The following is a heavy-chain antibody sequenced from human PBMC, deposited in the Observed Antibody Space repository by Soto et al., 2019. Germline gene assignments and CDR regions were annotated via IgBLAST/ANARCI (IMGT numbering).Heavy chain of an antibody. J-gene: IGHJ4*02. Sequence: TSETLSLTCTVSGGSINNYYWSWIRQPPGKGLEWIAYIFSTGTTSYNPSLKSRVTVSVDTSKNQVYLHLNSVTAADTAVYYCARVPMVRGAGIDYWGQGTLVTVS. CDR1: GGSINNYY. D-gene: IGHD3-10*01. CDR3: ARVPMVRGAGIDY. V-gene: IGHV4-59*08. CDR2: IFSTGTT.